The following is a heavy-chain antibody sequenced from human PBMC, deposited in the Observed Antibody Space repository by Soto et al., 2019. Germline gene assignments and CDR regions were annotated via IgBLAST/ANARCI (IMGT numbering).Heavy chain of an antibody. Sequence: GGSLRLSCAASGFTFSNVWFNWVRQAPGKGLEWVSGISWNSGTIGYADSVKGRFTISRDNAKNSLYLQMSSLRAEDTALYYCAKSTGGTANGMDVWGQGTTVTVS. V-gene: IGHV3-9*01. CDR3: AKSTGGTANGMDV. D-gene: IGHD2-8*02. CDR2: ISWNSGTI. J-gene: IGHJ6*02. CDR1: GFTFSNVW.